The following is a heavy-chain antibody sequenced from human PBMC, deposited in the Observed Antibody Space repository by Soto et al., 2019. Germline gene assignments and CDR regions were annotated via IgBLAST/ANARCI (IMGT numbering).Heavy chain of an antibody. D-gene: IGHD6-19*01. Sequence: EVQLLESGGGLVQPGGSLRLSCAASGFTFSSYGMSWVRQAPGKGLEWVSHISGSGGSTYYGDSVKGRFTISRDNSKNTLYLQMNSLRAEDTAEYYCAKGGSSGRGWFDPWGQGTLVTVSS. CDR1: GFTFSSYG. V-gene: IGHV3-23*01. J-gene: IGHJ5*02. CDR3: AKGGSSGRGWFDP. CDR2: ISGSGGST.